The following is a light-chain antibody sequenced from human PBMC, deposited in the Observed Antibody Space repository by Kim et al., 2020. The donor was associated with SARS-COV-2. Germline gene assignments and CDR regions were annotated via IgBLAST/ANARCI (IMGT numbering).Light chain of an antibody. CDR3: QQRNNWPPVT. Sequence: LPGDRATLSCSASQSIISYLAWYQQKPGQAPRLLIYDASQRATDTPARFTGSGSGTDFTLTISKLEPEDFAVYYCQQRNNWPPVTFGQGTRLEIK. CDR1: QSIISY. V-gene: IGKV3-11*01. CDR2: DAS. J-gene: IGKJ5*01.